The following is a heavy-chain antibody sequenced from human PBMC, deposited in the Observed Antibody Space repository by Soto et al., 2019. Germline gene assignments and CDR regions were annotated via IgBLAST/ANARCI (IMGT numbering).Heavy chain of an antibody. CDR1: GFTFSSYG. Sequence: RGSLRLSCAASGFTFSSYGMHWVRQAPGKGLEWVAVISYDGSNKYYADSVKGRFTISRDNSKNTLYLQMNSLRAEDTAVYYCAKGPVATSLYYFDYWGQGTLVTVSS. V-gene: IGHV3-30*18. CDR2: ISYDGSNK. J-gene: IGHJ4*02. D-gene: IGHD5-12*01. CDR3: AKGPVATSLYYFDY.